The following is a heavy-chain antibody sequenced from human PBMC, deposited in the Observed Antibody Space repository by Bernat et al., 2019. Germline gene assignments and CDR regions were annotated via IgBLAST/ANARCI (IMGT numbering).Heavy chain of an antibody. CDR3: AEGRDGDDADNWFDP. D-gene: IGHD4-17*01. V-gene: IGHV3-23*01. Sequence: EVQLLESGGGLVQPGGSLRLSCAASGFTFSSYAMSWVRQAPGKGLEWVSAISGSGGSTYYADSVKGRFTITRDNSKNTLYLQMNSLRAEDTAVYYCAEGRDGDDADNWFDPWGQGTLVTVSS. CDR2: ISGSGGST. CDR1: GFTFSSYA. J-gene: IGHJ5*02.